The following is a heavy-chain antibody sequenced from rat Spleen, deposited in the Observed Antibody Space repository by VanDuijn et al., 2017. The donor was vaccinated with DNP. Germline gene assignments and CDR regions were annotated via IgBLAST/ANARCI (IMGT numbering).Heavy chain of an antibody. V-gene: IGHV5-19*01. CDR1: GFTFTYYG. J-gene: IGHJ2*01. CDR3: TRGGFDY. Sequence: EVQLVESGGGLVQPGRSLKLSCAASGFTFTYYGMAWVRQPPTKGLEWVASISACGGSTSYRNSVKGRFTISRDNAKSTLYLQMNSLRSEDTATYYCTRGGFDYWGQGVMVTVSS. CDR2: ISACGGST.